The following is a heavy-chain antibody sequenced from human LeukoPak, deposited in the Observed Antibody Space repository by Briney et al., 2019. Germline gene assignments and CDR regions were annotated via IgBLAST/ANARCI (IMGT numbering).Heavy chain of an antibody. J-gene: IGHJ3*02. V-gene: IGHV1-2*02. CDR2: INPNSGGT. CDR3: ARDLMFSGWRDAFDI. CDR1: GYTFTGYY. Sequence: ASVKVSCKASGYTFTGYYIHWVRQAPGQGLEWMGWINPNSGGTNYAQKFQGRVTMTRDTSISTAYMELSRLRSDDTAVYYCARDLMFSGWRDAFDIWGQGTMVTVSS. D-gene: IGHD3/OR15-3a*01.